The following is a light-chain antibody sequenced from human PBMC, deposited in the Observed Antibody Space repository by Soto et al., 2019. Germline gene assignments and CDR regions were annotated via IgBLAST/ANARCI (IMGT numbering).Light chain of an antibody. CDR3: QQYGSSPQYT. J-gene: IGKJ2*01. Sequence: EIVLTQSPGTLSLSPGERATLSCRASQSVSSSYLAWYQQKPGQAPRLLIYGASSRATGIPDRFSGSGSGTDVTLTISRLEPEDFAVYYCQQYGSSPQYTFGQGTKLEI. V-gene: IGKV3-20*01. CDR1: QSVSSSY. CDR2: GAS.